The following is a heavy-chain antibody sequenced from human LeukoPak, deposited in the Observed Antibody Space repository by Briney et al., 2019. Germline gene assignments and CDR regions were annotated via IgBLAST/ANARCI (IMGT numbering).Heavy chain of an antibody. CDR3: ARESTTLYSGSYSWFNP. CDR2: IWYDGGNK. D-gene: IGHD1-26*01. Sequence: GGSLRLSCAASGFTFSSYGMHWVRQAPGKGLEWVAVIWYDGGNKYYADSVKGRFTISRDNSKNTLYLQMNSLRAEDTAVYYCARESTTLYSGSYSWFNPWGQGTLVTVSS. V-gene: IGHV3-33*01. J-gene: IGHJ5*02. CDR1: GFTFSSYG.